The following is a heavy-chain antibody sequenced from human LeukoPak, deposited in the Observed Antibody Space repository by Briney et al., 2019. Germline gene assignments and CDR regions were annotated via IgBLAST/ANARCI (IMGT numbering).Heavy chain of an antibody. J-gene: IGHJ4*02. CDR2: IDSSGGST. CDR3: AKVFRDGYNYPFDY. CDR1: GFTFSNYA. D-gene: IGHD5-24*01. V-gene: IGHV3-23*01. Sequence: GGSLRLSCAASGFTFSNYAMNWVRQAPGKGLEWVSTIDSSGGSTYYADSVKGRFTISRDNSKNTLYLQMNSLRAEDTAVYYCAKVFRDGYNYPFDYWGQGTLVTVSS.